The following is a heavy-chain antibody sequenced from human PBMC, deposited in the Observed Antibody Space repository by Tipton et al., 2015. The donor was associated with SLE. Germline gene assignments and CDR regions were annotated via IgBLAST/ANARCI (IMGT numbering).Heavy chain of an antibody. V-gene: IGHV1-18*01. CDR3: ARHPVAGYTYYMDV. CDR2: INPYNDNT. D-gene: IGHD5-24*01. J-gene: IGHJ6*03. CDR1: GYIFSTYG. Sequence: QSGAEVKKPGASVKVSCRASGYIFSTYGISWVRQAPGQGLEWMGWINPYNDNTDYVELLQGRVTKTTDTSTGTAYMELTSLNSDDTAIYYCARHPVAGYTYYMDVWGTGTTVTVSS.